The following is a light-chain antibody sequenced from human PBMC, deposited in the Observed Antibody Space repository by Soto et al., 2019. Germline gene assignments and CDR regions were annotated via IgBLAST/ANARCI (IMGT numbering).Light chain of an antibody. J-gene: IGKJ2*01. V-gene: IGKV4-1*01. Sequence: DIVMTQSPDSLAVSLGERATINCKSSQSVLYSSTNKNYLAWYQQKAGQPPKLLIYWASTRESGVPDRISGSGSGIDFTLTISSLQAEDVAVYYCQQYYSSPRTFGQGTKLEIK. CDR1: QSVLYSSTNKNY. CDR2: WAS. CDR3: QQYYSSPRT.